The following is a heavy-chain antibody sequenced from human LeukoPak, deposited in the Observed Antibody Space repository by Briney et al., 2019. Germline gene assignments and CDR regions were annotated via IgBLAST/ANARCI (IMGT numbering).Heavy chain of an antibody. CDR2: IYYSGST. CDR1: GGSISSSIYY. V-gene: IGHV4-39*02. J-gene: IGHJ3*02. D-gene: IGHD4-17*01. CDR3: ARDYGDHAFDI. Sequence: SETLSLTGTVSGGSISSSIYYWGWIRQPPGKGLEWIGSIYYSGSTFYNPSLKSRVTISVDTSKNHFSLKLSSVTAADTALYYCARDYGDHAFDIWGRGTMVTVSS.